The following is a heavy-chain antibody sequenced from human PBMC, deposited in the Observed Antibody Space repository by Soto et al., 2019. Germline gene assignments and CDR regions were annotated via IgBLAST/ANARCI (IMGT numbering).Heavy chain of an antibody. CDR2: IYHSGST. CDR1: GYSISSGYY. Sequence: SETLSLTCAVSGYSISSGYYWGWIRQPPGKGLEWIGSIYHSGSTYYNPSLKSRVTISVDTSKNQFSLKLSSVTAADTAVYYCARDRGRDYYDSRENWFDPWGQGTLVTVSS. J-gene: IGHJ5*02. CDR3: ARDRGRDYYDSRENWFDP. V-gene: IGHV4-38-2*02. D-gene: IGHD3-22*01.